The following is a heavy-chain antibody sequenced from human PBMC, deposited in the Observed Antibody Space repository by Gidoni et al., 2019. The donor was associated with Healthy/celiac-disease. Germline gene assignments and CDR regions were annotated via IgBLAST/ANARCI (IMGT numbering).Heavy chain of an antibody. CDR3: ASPTLKTGDSSGYYGMDV. D-gene: IGHD3-22*01. CDR1: GGTFSSYA. CDR2: IIPVFGTA. Sequence: QVQLVQSGAEVKKPGSSGKVSCKASGGTFSSYAISWVRQAPGQGLEWMGGIIPVFGTANYAQKFQGRVTITADESTSTAYMELSSLRSEDTAVYYCASPTLKTGDSSGYYGMDVWGQGTTVTVSS. J-gene: IGHJ6*02. V-gene: IGHV1-69*01.